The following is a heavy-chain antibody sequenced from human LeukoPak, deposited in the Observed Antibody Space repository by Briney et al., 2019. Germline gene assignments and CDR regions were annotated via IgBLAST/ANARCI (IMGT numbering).Heavy chain of an antibody. V-gene: IGHV4-59*01. CDR2: IYYSGST. Sequence: PSETLSLTCTVPGGSISSYYWSWIRQPPGKGLGWIGYIYYSGSTNYNPSLKSRVTISVDTSKNHFSLKLRSVTAADTAVYYCARSLGLERRYYFYYMDVWGKGTTVTVSS. J-gene: IGHJ6*03. D-gene: IGHD1-1*01. CDR1: GGSISSYY. CDR3: ARSLGLERRYYFYYMDV.